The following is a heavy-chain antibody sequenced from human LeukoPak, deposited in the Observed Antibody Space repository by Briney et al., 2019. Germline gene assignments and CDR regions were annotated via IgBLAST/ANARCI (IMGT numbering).Heavy chain of an antibody. CDR1: GFIFSSYA. Sequence: PGGSLRLSCAASGFIFSSYAMHWVRQAPGKGLEWVAIISYGGRDKYHADSVKGRFTISRDNSKNTLFLQMDSLRPEDTAVYYCARGYCSGGNCYNLDYWGQGTLVTVSS. CDR3: ARGYCSGGNCYNLDY. D-gene: IGHD2-15*01. CDR2: ISYGGRDK. J-gene: IGHJ4*02. V-gene: IGHV3-30*04.